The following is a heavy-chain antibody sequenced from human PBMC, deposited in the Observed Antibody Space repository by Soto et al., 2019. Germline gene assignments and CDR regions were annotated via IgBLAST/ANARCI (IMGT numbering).Heavy chain of an antibody. J-gene: IGHJ4*02. Sequence: SQTLSLTCAICGDGVSINSATCNWIRQSPSRGLEWLGRTYYRSKWFSEYALSVKSRITINPDTSKNQFSLQLNSVTPEDTAVYYCARETLQGAVTDYWGQGTLVTVSS. V-gene: IGHV6-1*01. CDR3: ARETLQGAVTDY. CDR1: GDGVSINSAT. D-gene: IGHD3-16*02. CDR2: TYYRSKWFS.